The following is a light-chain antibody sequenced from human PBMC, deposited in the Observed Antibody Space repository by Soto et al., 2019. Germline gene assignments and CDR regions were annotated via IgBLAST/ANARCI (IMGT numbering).Light chain of an antibody. CDR1: SGSVSTSYY. CDR2: DTN. J-gene: IGLJ2*01. Sequence: QTVVTQEPSFSVSPGGTVTLTCGLSSGSVSTSYYPSWYQQTPGQAPRTLIYDTNTRSSGVPDRFSGSILGNKAALTITGAQGADESDYYCVLYMGSGISIFGGGTKLTVL. V-gene: IGLV8-61*01. CDR3: VLYMGSGISI.